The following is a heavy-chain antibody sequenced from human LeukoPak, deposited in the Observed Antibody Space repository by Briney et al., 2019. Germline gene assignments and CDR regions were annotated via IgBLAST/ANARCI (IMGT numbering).Heavy chain of an antibody. J-gene: IGHJ4*02. V-gene: IGHV3-30*07. CDR2: ISYDGSNK. CDR1: GFTFGSYA. D-gene: IGHD2-2*01. Sequence: GGSLRLSCAASGFTFGSYAMHWVRQAPGKGLEWVAVISYDGSNKYYADSVKGRFTISRDNSKNTLYLQMNSLRAEDTAVYYCAKVGLGYCSSTSCYQPRGNYFDYWGQGTLVTVSS. CDR3: AKVGLGYCSSTSCYQPRGNYFDY.